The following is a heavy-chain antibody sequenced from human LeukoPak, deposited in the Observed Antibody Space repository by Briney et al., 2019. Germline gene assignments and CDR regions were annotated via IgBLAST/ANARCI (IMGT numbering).Heavy chain of an antibody. D-gene: IGHD3-10*01. CDR2: IYYSGST. V-gene: IGHV4-39*01. CDR3: ARMRSMVRGVMDAFDI. Sequence: PSETLSLTCTVSGGSINSSNYYWGWIRQPPGKGLEWIGSIYYSGSTYYNPSLKSRVSISVDTSKDQFSLKLSSVTAADTAVYYCARMRSMVRGVMDAFDIWGQGTMVTVSS. J-gene: IGHJ3*02. CDR1: GGSINSSNYY.